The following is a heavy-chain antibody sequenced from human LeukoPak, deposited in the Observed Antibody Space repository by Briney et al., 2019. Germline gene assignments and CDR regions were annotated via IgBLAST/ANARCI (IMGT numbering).Heavy chain of an antibody. V-gene: IGHV6-1*01. Sequence: SQTVSLNCAISGDSVSSTSAAWNGIRQSPSRGLEWLGRTYYRSKWYSDYAVSVRGRITVNPDTSTNQFSLQLNSVTPEDTAVYYCARYTSSWFFDSWGLGALGSASS. J-gene: IGHJ4*02. CDR1: GDSVSSTSAA. CDR3: ARYTSSWFFDS. D-gene: IGHD6-13*01. CDR2: TYYRSKWYS.